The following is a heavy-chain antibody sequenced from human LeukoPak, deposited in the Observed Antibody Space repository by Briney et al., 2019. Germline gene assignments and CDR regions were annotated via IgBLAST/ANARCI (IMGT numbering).Heavy chain of an antibody. V-gene: IGHV3-7*01. J-gene: IGHJ4*02. CDR1: GFTFTSYW. Sequence: GGSLRLPCAASGFTFTSYWMSWVRQAPGKGLEWVANIKQDGSEKYYVDSVKGRFTISRDNAKNSLYLQMNSLRAEDTAVYYCARASSYAWFDYWGQGTLVTVSS. CDR2: IKQDGSEK. CDR3: ARASSYAWFDY.